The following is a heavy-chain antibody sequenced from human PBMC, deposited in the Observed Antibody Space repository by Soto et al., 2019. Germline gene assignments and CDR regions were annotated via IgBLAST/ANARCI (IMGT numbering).Heavy chain of an antibody. Sequence: GSLRLSCTASGFTFGDYAMSWFRQAPGKGLEWVGFIRSKAYGGTTEYAASVKGRFTISRDDSKSIAYLQMNSLKTEDTAVYYCTRDLGIAARRPFDYWGQGTLVTVSS. V-gene: IGHV3-49*03. CDR3: TRDLGIAARRPFDY. J-gene: IGHJ4*02. CDR1: GFTFGDYA. CDR2: IRSKAYGGTT. D-gene: IGHD6-6*01.